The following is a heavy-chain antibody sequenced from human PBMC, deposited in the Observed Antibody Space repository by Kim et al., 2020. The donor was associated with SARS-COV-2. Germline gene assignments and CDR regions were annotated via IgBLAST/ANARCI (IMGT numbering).Heavy chain of an antibody. CDR1: GFTFSSYA. J-gene: IGHJ4*02. D-gene: IGHD5-18*01. CDR2: ISGSGGST. Sequence: GGSLRLSCAASGFTFSSYAMSWVRQAPGKGLEWVSAISGSGGSTYYADSVKGRFTISRDNSKNTLYLQMNSLRAEDTAVYYCAKGSLLKDGYSWCYFDYWGQGTLVTVSS. V-gene: IGHV3-23*01. CDR3: AKGSLLKDGYSWCYFDY.